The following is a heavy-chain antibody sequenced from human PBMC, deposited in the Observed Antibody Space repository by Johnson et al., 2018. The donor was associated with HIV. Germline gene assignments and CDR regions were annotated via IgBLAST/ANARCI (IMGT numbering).Heavy chain of an antibody. CDR2: IKQDGSEK. V-gene: IGHV3-7*03. CDR3: ARALGGSGLADAFDI. Sequence: VQVLESGGGLVQPGGSLRLSCAASGFTFSSYAMSWVRQAPGKGLEWVANIKQDGSEKYYVDSVKGRFTISRDNTKNSLYLQMNSLRAGDTAVYYCARALGGSGLADAFDIWGQGTMVTVSS. D-gene: IGHD3-10*01. CDR1: GFTFSSYA. J-gene: IGHJ3*02.